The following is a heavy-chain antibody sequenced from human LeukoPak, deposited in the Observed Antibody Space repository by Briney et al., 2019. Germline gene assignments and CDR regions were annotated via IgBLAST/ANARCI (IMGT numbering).Heavy chain of an antibody. V-gene: IGHV1-24*01. CDR1: GYTLTELS. Sequence: GASVKVSCKVSGYTLTELSMHWVRQAPGKGLEWMGGFDPEDGETIYAQNFQSRVTITEDTTTDTAYMEMSSLSSDDTAVYYCATMGRYGELSADYWGQGTLVTVSS. CDR2: FDPEDGET. CDR3: ATMGRYGELSADY. J-gene: IGHJ4*02. D-gene: IGHD3-10*01.